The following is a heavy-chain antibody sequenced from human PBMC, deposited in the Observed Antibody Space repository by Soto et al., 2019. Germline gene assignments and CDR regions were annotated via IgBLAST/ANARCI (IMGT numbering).Heavy chain of an antibody. CDR2: IYYSGST. D-gene: IGHD4-17*01. CDR3: ARGATVTTLDY. J-gene: IGHJ4*02. V-gene: IGHV4-59*08. Sequence: SETLSLTCTVSGGSISSYYWSWIRQPPGKGLEWIGYIYYSGSTNYNPSLKSRVTISVDTSKNQFSLKLSSVTAADTAVYYCARGATVTTLDYWGQGTLVTVSS. CDR1: GGSISSYY.